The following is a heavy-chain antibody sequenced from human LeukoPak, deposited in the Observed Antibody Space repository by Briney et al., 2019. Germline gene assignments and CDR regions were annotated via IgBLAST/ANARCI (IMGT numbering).Heavy chain of an antibody. J-gene: IGHJ4*02. CDR3: SRNGLADFDY. CDR2: IRRRAYGGAA. Sequence: PGGSLRLSCTTSGFAFDDFAMSWVRQPAGNGLEWVGFIRRRAYGGAAEYAASVEGRFIISRDDSKGIAYLQMNSLKTEDTAVYYCSRNGLADFDYWGQGSRVIVSP. CDR1: GFAFDDFA. V-gene: IGHV3-49*04.